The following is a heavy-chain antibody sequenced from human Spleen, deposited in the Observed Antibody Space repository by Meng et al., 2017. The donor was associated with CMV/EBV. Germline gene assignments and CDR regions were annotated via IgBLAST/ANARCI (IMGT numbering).Heavy chain of an antibody. Sequence: GGSLRLSCVTSRFTFSNYWMTWVRQAPGKGLEWLANINEDGSETNYVDSGKSRFTISRDNSRNSLYLHMTSLRAEDTALYYCVKLFDYWGQGTLVTVSS. J-gene: IGHJ4*02. CDR3: VKLFDY. CDR2: INEDGSET. CDR1: RFTFSNYW. V-gene: IGHV3-7*01.